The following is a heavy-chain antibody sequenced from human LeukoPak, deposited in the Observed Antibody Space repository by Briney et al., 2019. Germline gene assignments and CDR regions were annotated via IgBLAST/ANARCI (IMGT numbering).Heavy chain of an antibody. Sequence: GGSLRLSCEASGFTFSSSAMTWVRQAPGKGLEWVSAITGSGANTNYADSVKGRFTISRDNSKNTLYLQMNSLRADDTAMYYCARDSDGGYNHYFDYWGQGTLVTVSS. CDR1: GFTFSSSA. CDR3: ARDSDGGYNHYFDY. CDR2: ITGSGANT. D-gene: IGHD5-24*01. J-gene: IGHJ4*02. V-gene: IGHV3-23*01.